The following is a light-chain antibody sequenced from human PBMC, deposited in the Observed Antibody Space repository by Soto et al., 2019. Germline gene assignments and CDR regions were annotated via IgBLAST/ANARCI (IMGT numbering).Light chain of an antibody. V-gene: IGLV2-8*01. CDR3: SSYAGSYHGV. J-gene: IGLJ3*02. Sequence: QSALTQPPSASGSPGQSVTISCTGTSSDVGGYKYVSWYQQHPGKAPKLLIYEVSKRPSGVPGRFSGSKSGNTASLTVSRFQAADEAGYYCSSYAGSYHGVFGGGTTLTVL. CDR2: EVS. CDR1: SSDVGGYKY.